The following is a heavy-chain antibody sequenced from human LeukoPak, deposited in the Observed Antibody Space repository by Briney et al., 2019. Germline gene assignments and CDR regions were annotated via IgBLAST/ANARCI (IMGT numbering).Heavy chain of an antibody. CDR2: FYYSGST. J-gene: IGHJ4*02. Sequence: SQTLSLTCNVSGGSISSGGYYWSWIRQHPGKGLEWIGYFYYSGSTYYNPSLKSRVTISVDTSKNQFSLELNSVTAADTAVYYCARDRTGYYIFDYWGRGTLVTVSS. V-gene: IGHV4-31*02. CDR3: ARDRTGYYIFDY. CDR1: GGSISSGGYY. D-gene: IGHD3-9*01.